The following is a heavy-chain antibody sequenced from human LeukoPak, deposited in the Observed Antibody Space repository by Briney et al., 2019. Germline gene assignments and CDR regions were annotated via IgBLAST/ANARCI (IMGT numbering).Heavy chain of an antibody. CDR3: ARDPLGIIVAATQLSGYFQH. CDR1: GFTFSSYW. V-gene: IGHV3-74*01. D-gene: IGHD6-19*01. Sequence: GGSLRLSCAASGFTFSSYWMNWVRQAPGKGLVWVSRMASDGSSTTYADSVKGRFTISRDNFKNTLYLQMNSLRVEDTAVYYCARDPLGIIVAATQLSGYFQHWGQGTLVTVSS. CDR2: MASDGSST. J-gene: IGHJ1*01.